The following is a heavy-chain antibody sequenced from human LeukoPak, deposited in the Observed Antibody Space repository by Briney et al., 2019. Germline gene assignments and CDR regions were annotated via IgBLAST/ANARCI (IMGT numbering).Heavy chain of an antibody. Sequence: GGSLRLSCAASGFTFSDYYMSWIRQAPGKGLEWVSYISSSGSTIYYADSVKGRFTISRDNAKNSLYLQMNSLRAEDTAVDYCARGVGSSSYNWFDPWGQGTLVTVSS. CDR2: ISSSGSTI. D-gene: IGHD6-6*01. V-gene: IGHV3-11*04. CDR3: ARGVGSSSYNWFDP. CDR1: GFTFSDYY. J-gene: IGHJ5*02.